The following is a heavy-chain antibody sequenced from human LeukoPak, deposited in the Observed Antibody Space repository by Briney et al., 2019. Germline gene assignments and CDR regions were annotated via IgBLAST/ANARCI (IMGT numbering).Heavy chain of an antibody. J-gene: IGHJ5*02. CDR1: GFTFSNYN. Sequence: GGSLRLSCAGSGFTFSNYNINWVRQAPGKGLEWVSSISGSSSHIHYADSVKGRFTISRDNGKNSLYLQMNSLRIEDTAIYYCAGHDWFDPWGQGTLVTVSS. CDR3: AGHDWFDP. V-gene: IGHV3-21*06. CDR2: ISGSSSHI.